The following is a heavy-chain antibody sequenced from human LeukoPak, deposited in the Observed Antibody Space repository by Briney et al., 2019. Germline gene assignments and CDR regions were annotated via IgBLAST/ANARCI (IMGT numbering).Heavy chain of an antibody. CDR2: ISAYNGNT. J-gene: IGHJ3*02. Sequence: PEASVKVSCKASGYTFTSYGISWVRRAPGQGLEWMGWISAYNGNTNYAQKLQGRVTMTTDTSTSTAYMELRSLRSDDTAVYYCARVDDYVWGSYRYDAFDIWGQGTMVTVSS. CDR3: ARVDDYVWGSYRYDAFDI. D-gene: IGHD3-16*02. V-gene: IGHV1-18*01. CDR1: GYTFTSYG.